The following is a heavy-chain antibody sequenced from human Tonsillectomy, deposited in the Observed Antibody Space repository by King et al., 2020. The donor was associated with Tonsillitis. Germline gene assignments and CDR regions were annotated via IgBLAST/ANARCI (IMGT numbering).Heavy chain of an antibody. CDR2: ISYDGRDK. CDR1: GFKFSDYA. Sequence: QLVQSGGGVVQPGRSLRLSCAASGFKFSDYAMHWVRQAPGKGLEWVAVISYDGRDKDYADSGKGRFTISRDNSKNTVYLQMNSLRAEVTAVYYCARDSSGTYYYDYFDYWGQGTLVTVSS. CDR3: ARDSSGTYYYDYFDY. J-gene: IGHJ4*02. D-gene: IGHD3-22*01. V-gene: IGHV3-30*04.